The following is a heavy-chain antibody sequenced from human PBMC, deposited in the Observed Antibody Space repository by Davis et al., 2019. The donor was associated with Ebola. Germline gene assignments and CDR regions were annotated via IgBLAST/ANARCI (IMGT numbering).Heavy chain of an antibody. V-gene: IGHV1-69*04. CDR3: ARDPRGGGYYNYFDY. CDR2: IIPILGIA. D-gene: IGHD3-22*01. CDR1: GGTFSSYA. J-gene: IGHJ4*02. Sequence: SVKVSCKASGGTFSSYAISWVRQAPGQGLEWMGRIIPILGIANYAQKFQGRVTITADKSTSTAYMELSSLRSEDTAVYYCARDPRGGGYYNYFDYWGQGTLVTVSS.